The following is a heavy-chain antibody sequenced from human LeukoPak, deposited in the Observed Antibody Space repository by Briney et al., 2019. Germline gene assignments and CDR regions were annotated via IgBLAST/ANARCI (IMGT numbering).Heavy chain of an antibody. J-gene: IGHJ4*02. CDR1: GFSFSNSW. V-gene: IGHV3-7*01. CDR2: IRQDGSVK. D-gene: IGHD3-3*01. Sequence: GGSLRLSCAASGFSFSNSWMSWVRQAPGKGLEWVANIRQDGSVKYYVGSVKGRFTISRDNAENSLYLQMNSLRAEDTAVYYCARGGTIFGVAKYPFDYWGQGTLVTVSS. CDR3: ARGGTIFGVAKYPFDY.